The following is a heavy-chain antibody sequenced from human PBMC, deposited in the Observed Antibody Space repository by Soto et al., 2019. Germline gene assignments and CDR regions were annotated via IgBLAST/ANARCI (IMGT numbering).Heavy chain of an antibody. CDR3: VLSRVRSLWFDP. J-gene: IGHJ5*02. CDR1: GGSISSGDYY. CDR2: IYYSGST. D-gene: IGHD3-10*01. V-gene: IGHV4-30-4*01. Sequence: SLSCTVSGGSISSGDYYWSWIRQPPGKGLEWIGYIYYSGSTYYNPSLKSRVTISVDTSKNQFSLKLSSVTAADTAVYYCVLSRVRSLWFDPWGQGTLVTVSS.